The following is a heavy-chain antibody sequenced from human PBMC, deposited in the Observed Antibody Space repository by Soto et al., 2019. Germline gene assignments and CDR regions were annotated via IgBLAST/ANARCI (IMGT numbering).Heavy chain of an antibody. J-gene: IGHJ4*02. CDR2: VFWNDDK. V-gene: IGHV2-5*01. Sequence: QITLKESCPTLVRPPQTLTLTCTFSCFSFSNSGVAVAWIRQPPGKALEWLALVFWNDDKRYSPYLSVRQTINADTSENQVVLRMTNMYPVDTATYYCEHITNCGRDCSFDSWCQGTLAAVS. CDR1: CFSFSNSGVA. CDR3: EHITNCGRDCSFDS. D-gene: IGHD2-21*02.